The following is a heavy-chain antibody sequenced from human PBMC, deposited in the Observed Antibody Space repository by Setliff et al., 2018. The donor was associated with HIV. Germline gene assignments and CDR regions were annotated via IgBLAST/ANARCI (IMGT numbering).Heavy chain of an antibody. CDR3: ARDAPTVYANGWFDP. CDR1: GYPISSGFY. D-gene: IGHD2-8*01. Sequence: LSLTCAVSGYPISSGFYWGWIRQPPGKGLEWIGSIYHSGSTYYNPSLRSRVTISVDTSKNQFSLKLSSVTAADTAVYYCARDAPTVYANGWFDPWGQGTLVTVSS. V-gene: IGHV4-38-2*02. CDR2: IYHSGST. J-gene: IGHJ5*02.